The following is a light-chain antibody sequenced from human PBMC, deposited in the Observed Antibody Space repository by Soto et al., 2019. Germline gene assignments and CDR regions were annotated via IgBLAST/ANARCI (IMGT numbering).Light chain of an antibody. J-gene: IGKJ1*01. V-gene: IGKV3-20*01. CDR2: GAS. CDR1: QSVSTNF. Sequence: EIVLTQSPGTLSFSPGEGATLSLRASQSVSTNFFAWYQQKPGQAPRLLIYGASTRATGIPDRFSGSGSGTDFTLTISRLEPEDFAVYYCQHYGRTSWTFGQGTKVDIK. CDR3: QHYGRTSWT.